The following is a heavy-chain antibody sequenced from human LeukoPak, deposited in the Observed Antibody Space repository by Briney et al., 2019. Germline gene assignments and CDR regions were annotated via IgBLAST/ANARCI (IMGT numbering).Heavy chain of an antibody. J-gene: IGHJ4*02. CDR1: GFTFIDYD. Sequence: GGSLRLSCAASGFTFIDYDMHWVRQVIGKGLEWVSAIGIRGDTHYSGSVRGRFTISRENAESSLCLQMNSLRAEDTAVYYCARGGIQVSGIDEFDYWGQGTLVTVSS. D-gene: IGHD6-19*01. CDR3: ARGGIQVSGIDEFDY. V-gene: IGHV3-13*01. CDR2: IGIRGDT.